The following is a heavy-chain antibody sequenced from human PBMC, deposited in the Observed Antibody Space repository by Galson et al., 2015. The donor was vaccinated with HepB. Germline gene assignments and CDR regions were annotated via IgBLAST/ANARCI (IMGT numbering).Heavy chain of an antibody. J-gene: IGHJ4*02. V-gene: IGHV1-18*01. CDR3: AREVCSSSNCYFLHFDY. CDR2: ISDYNGHT. CDR1: GYTFTNYG. Sequence: SVKVSCKASGYTFTNYGSSWVRQAPGQGLEWMGCISDYNGHTNYAQKLQGRVTMTTDTSTSTASMELRSLRSDDTAVYYCAREVCSSSNCYFLHFDYWGQGTLVTVSS. D-gene: IGHD2-2*01.